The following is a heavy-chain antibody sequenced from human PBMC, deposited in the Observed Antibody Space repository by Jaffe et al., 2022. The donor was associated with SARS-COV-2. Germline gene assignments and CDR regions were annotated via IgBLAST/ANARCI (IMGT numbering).Heavy chain of an antibody. V-gene: IGHV3-21*01. CDR1: GFTFSSYS. D-gene: IGHD6-19*01. CDR3: ARDLLRSAVAGIYNGMDV. CDR2: ISSSSSYI. J-gene: IGHJ6*02. Sequence: EVQLVESGGGLVKPGGSLRLSCAASGFTFSSYSMNWVRQAPGKGLEWVSSISSSSSYIYYADSVKGRFTISRDNAKNSLYLQMNSLRAEDTAVYYCARDLLRSAVAGIYNGMDVWGQGTTVTVSS.